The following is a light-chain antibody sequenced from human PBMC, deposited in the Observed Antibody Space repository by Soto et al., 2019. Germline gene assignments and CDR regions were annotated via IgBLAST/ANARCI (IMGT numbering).Light chain of an antibody. V-gene: IGLV2-11*01. J-gene: IGLJ1*01. CDR2: DVS. CDR1: SSDVGTYKY. Sequence: QSVLTQPRSVSGSPGQSVTISCTGTSSDVGTYKYVSWYQQHPGKVPKLMIYDVSKRPSGVPDRFSGSKSGNTASLTISGLQAEDEADYYCYSYTGSYTPYVFGIGTKLTVL. CDR3: YSYTGSYTPYV.